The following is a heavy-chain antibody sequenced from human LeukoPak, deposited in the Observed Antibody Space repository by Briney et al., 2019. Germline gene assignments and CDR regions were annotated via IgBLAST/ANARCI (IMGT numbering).Heavy chain of an antibody. J-gene: IGHJ4*02. D-gene: IGHD3-9*01. CDR2: INPSGGST. CDR1: GYTFTSYY. Sequence: ASVKVSCKASGYTFTSYYMHWVRQAPGQGLEWMGIINPSGGSTSYAQKFQGRVTTTRDTSTSTVYMELSSLRSEDTAVYYCARGASVLRYFDWLYREGYYFDYWGQGTLVTVSS. V-gene: IGHV1-46*03. CDR3: ARGASVLRYFDWLYREGYYFDY.